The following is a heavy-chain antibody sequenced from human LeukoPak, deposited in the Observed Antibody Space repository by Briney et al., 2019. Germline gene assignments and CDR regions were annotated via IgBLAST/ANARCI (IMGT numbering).Heavy chain of an antibody. Sequence: GSLRLSCAASGFTFSSYAMTWVRQAPGKGLEWVSDISGSGGSTYYADSVKGRFTISRDNSKNTLYLQMNSLRAEDTAVYYCASIGSYYYGSGSYYNYWGQGTLVTVSS. CDR2: ISGSGGST. J-gene: IGHJ4*02. V-gene: IGHV3-23*01. D-gene: IGHD3-10*01. CDR3: ASIGSYYYGSGSYYNY. CDR1: GFTFSSYA.